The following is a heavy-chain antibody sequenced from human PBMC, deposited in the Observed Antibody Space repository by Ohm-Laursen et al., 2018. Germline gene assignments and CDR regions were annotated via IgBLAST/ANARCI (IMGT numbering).Heavy chain of an antibody. D-gene: IGHD3-22*01. V-gene: IGHV3-48*03. J-gene: IGHJ6*02. CDR1: GFTFSNYE. Sequence: LRLSCAASGFTFSNYEMNWVRQAPGKGLEWVSYISSGGSTIYYADSVKGRFTISRDNARNSLYLQMDSLRAEDTAIYYCARDVNTRISNVWGQGTTVTVSS. CDR3: ARDVNTRISNV. CDR2: ISSGGSTI.